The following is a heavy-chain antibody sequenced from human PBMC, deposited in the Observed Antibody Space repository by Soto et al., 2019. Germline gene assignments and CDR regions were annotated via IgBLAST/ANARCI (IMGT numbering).Heavy chain of an antibody. CDR2: IYFSGST. Sequence: SETLSLTCTVSGGSITNFHWSWIRQPPGKGLEWIGYIYFSGSTNYNPSLRSRVTMSIDTSKNEFSLKLISVTAADTAAYYCAAYDSEGYFDYWGQGALVTVSS. V-gene: IGHV4-59*01. CDR1: GGSITNFH. CDR3: AAYDSEGYFDY. D-gene: IGHD3-9*01. J-gene: IGHJ4*02.